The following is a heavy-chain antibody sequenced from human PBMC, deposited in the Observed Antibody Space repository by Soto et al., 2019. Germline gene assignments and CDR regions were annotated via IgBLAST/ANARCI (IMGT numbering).Heavy chain of an antibody. CDR2: IYWDDDK. CDR1: GFSLTTGGVS. CDR3: VHRGGYCYGLSCDYYYYMGA. D-gene: IGHD1-26*01. Sequence: ITLKESGPVLVKPTETLTLTCTFSGFSLTTGGVSVGWIRQPPGKALEWLSLIYWDDDKRYRPSLESRLTITKDTSKNEVVLTMTNMDPEDTGTYYCVHRGGYCYGLSCDYYYYMGAWGTGTTVTVS. J-gene: IGHJ6*03. V-gene: IGHV2-5*02.